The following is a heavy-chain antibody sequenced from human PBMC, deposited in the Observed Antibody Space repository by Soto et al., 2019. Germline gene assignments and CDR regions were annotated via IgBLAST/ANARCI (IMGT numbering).Heavy chain of an antibody. CDR1: VVSSTSFGHY. J-gene: IGHJ4*02. CDR2: IYDIFNM. CDR3: ARADPRRHFSVLTEL. Sequence: PSGTLSLTCTVSVVSSTSFGHYWCFIRQYPWNCLELIGHIYDIFNMYFYNPSLKSRVTISADTSMNQFSLSLSSLTAADTAAYYCARADPRRHFSVLTELWGQPILV. D-gene: IGHD3-9*01. V-gene: IGHV4-31*03.